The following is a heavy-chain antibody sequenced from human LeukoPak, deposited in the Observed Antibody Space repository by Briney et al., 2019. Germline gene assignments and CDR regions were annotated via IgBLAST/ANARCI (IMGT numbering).Heavy chain of an antibody. V-gene: IGHV4-59*01. J-gene: IGHJ5*02. Sequence: PSETLSLTCTVSGGSISSYYWSWIRQPPGKGLEWIGYIYYSGSTDYNPSLKSRVTISVDTSKNQFSLKLSSVTAADTAVYYCARVGGGSYYGDWFGPWGQGTLVTVSS. CDR2: IYYSGST. D-gene: IGHD1-26*01. CDR1: GGSISSYY. CDR3: ARVGGGSYYGDWFGP.